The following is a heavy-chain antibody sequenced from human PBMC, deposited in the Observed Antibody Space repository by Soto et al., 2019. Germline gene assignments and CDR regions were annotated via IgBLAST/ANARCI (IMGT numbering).Heavy chain of an antibody. V-gene: IGHV1-69*01. CDR3: ARDRWGSYSFDS. CDR1: GGVFRNYA. D-gene: IGHD1-26*01. Sequence: QVQLVQSGAEVKKPGSSVKVSCKASGGVFRNYAINWVRQAPGQGLEWMGGIIPVFGTADYPQKFQGRVTITADESTTPAYMELTSLKTEDTAVDFCARDRWGSYSFDSWGQGTLVTVAS. CDR2: IIPVFGTA. J-gene: IGHJ5*01.